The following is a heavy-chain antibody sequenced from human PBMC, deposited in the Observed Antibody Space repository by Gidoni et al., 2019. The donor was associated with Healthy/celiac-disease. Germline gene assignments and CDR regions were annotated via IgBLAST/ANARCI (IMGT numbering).Heavy chain of an antibody. V-gene: IGHV6-1*01. J-gene: IGHJ4*02. D-gene: IGHD5-12*01. Sequence: QVQLQQSGPGLVKPSQTLSLTCAIPGDSVSSTSAACNWIRQSPSRGREWLGRTYYRSKWYNDYAVSVKSRITINPDTSKNQFSLQLNSVTPEDTAVYYCASGYSGYDTLPYYFDYWGQGTLVTVSS. CDR2: TYYRSKWYN. CDR3: ASGYSGYDTLPYYFDY. CDR1: GDSVSSTSAA.